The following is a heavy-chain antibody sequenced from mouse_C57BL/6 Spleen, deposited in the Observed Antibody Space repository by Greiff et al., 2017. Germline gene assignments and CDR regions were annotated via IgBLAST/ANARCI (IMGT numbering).Heavy chain of an antibody. CDR1: GYAFSSYW. CDR3: ASHYYGSSYDWYFDV. V-gene: IGHV1-80*01. Sequence: LQESGAELVKPGASVKISCKASGYAFSSYWMNWVKQRPGKGLAWIGQIYPGDGDTNYNGKFKGKATLTADKSSSTAYMQLSSLTSEDSAVYFCASHYYGSSYDWYFDVWGTGTTVTVSS. CDR2: IYPGDGDT. D-gene: IGHD1-1*01. J-gene: IGHJ1*03.